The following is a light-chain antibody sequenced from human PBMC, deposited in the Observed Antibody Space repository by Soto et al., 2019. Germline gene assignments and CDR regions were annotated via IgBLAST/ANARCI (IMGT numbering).Light chain of an antibody. J-gene: IGLJ2*01. CDR2: LSSDGSH. V-gene: IGLV4-69*01. CDR3: LTWDIGARVV. Sequence: QLVLTQSPSASASLGASVKLTCTLSSGHSSYAIAWHQQQPEKGPRYLMKLSSDGSHSKGDGIPDRFSGSSSGAERYLTISSLQSEDEADYYCLTWDIGARVVFGGGTQLTVL. CDR1: SGHSSYA.